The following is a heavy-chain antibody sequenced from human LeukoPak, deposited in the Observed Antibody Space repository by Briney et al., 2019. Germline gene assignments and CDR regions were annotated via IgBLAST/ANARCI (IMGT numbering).Heavy chain of an antibody. CDR2: INYDGGEK. CDR3: ARYSSSWHY. D-gene: IGHD6-13*01. CDR1: GFTFSRYW. V-gene: IGHV3-7*01. Sequence: PGGSLRLSCAASGFTFSRYWMSWVRQAPGKGLEWVANINYDGGEKYYVGSVKGRFTISRDNAKNSLYLQINSLRAEDTAVYYCARYSSSWHYWGQGTLVTVSS. J-gene: IGHJ4*02.